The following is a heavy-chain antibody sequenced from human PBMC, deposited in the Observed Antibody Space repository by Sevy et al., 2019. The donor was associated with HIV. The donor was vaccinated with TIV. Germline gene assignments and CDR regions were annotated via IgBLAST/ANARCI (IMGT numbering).Heavy chain of an antibody. CDR2: IYYSGST. V-gene: IGHV4-39*01. J-gene: IGHJ6*02. CDR3: ARQVVVVTATPPIQFYYYYGMDV. D-gene: IGHD2-21*02. CDR1: GGSISSSSYY. Sequence: SETLSLTCTVSGGSISSSSYYWGWIRQPPGKGLEWIGSIYYSGSTYYNPSLKSRVTISVDTSKNQFSLKLSSVTAADTAVYYCARQVVVVTATPPIQFYYYYGMDVWGQGPTVT.